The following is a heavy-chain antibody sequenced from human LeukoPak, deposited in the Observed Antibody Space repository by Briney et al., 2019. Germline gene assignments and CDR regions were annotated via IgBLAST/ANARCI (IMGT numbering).Heavy chain of an antibody. CDR1: GGSISSYY. Sequence: SLSLTCTVSGGSISSYYWTWIRQPPGKALEWLALISWNDDYRYRPSLRSRLTITKDTSKNQVVLTMSNIDPVDTGTYYCALNGVNDYGDYDHYYGMDVWGQGTPVTVSS. V-gene: IGHV2-5*01. CDR2: ISWNDDY. CDR3: ALNGVNDYGDYDHYYGMDV. D-gene: IGHD4-17*01. J-gene: IGHJ6*02.